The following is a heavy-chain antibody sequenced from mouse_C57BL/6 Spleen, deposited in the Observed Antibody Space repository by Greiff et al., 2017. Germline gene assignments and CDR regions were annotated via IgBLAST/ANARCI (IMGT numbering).Heavy chain of an antibody. J-gene: IGHJ2*01. D-gene: IGHD1-1*01. CDR2: IDPSDSYT. CDR3: ARDGSSSFDY. Sequence: VQLQQSGAELMMPGASVKLSCKASGYTFTSYWMHWVKQRPGQGLEWIGEIDPSDSYTNYNQKFKGKSTLTVDKSSSTAYMQLSSLTSEDSAVYYCARDGSSSFDYWGQGTTLTVAS. V-gene: IGHV1-69*01. CDR1: GYTFTSYW.